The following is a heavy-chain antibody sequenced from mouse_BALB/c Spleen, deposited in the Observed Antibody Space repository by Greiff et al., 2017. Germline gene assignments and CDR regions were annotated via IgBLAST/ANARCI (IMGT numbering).Heavy chain of an antibody. CDR3: ARSTTVVPDYYAMDY. Sequence: EVQLQQSGPELVKPGASVKMSCKASGYTFTSYVMHWVKQKPGQGLEWIGYINPYNDGTKYNEKFKGKATLTSDKSSSTAYMELSSLTSEDSAVYYCARSTTVVPDYYAMDYWGQGTSVTVSS. CDR2: INPYNDGT. V-gene: IGHV1-14*01. CDR1: GYTFTSYV. J-gene: IGHJ4*01. D-gene: IGHD1-1*01.